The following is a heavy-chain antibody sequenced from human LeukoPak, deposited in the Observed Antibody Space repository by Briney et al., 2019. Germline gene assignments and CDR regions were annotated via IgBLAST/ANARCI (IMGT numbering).Heavy chain of an antibody. CDR1: GGTFSSYA. CDR3: ARDWSFLEMVYAPWDYYYGMDV. D-gene: IGHD2-8*01. J-gene: IGHJ6*02. V-gene: IGHV1-69*04. CDR2: IIPIFGIA. Sequence: ASVKVSCKASGGTFSSYAISWVRQAPGQGLEWMGRIIPIFGIANYAQKFQGRVTITADKSTSTAYMELSSLRSEDTAVYYCARDWSFLEMVYAPWDYYYGMDVWGQGTTVTVSS.